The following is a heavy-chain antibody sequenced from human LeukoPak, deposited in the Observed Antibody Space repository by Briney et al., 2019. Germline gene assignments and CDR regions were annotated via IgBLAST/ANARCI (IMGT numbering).Heavy chain of an antibody. CDR2: IYTSGST. CDR1: GGSISSGSYY. Sequence: PSQTLSLTCTVSGGSISSGSYYWSWIRQPAGKGLEWIGRIYTSGSTNYNPSLKSRVTISVDTSKNQFSLKLSSVTAADTAVYYCARKGATVDYWGQGTLVTVSS. CDR3: ARKGATVDY. J-gene: IGHJ4*02. V-gene: IGHV4-61*02. D-gene: IGHD1-26*01.